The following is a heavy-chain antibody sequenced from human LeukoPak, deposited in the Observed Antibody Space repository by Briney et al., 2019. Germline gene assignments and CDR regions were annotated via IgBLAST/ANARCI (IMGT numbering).Heavy chain of an antibody. Sequence: PGGSLRLSCAASGFTFSSYGMHWVRQAPGKGLEWVSAISGSGGSTYYADSVKGRFTISRDNSKNTLYLQMNSLRAEDTAVYYCARTRKAGLRRESGAFDIWGQGTMVTVSS. CDR1: GFTFSSYG. CDR2: ISGSGGST. D-gene: IGHD5-12*01. V-gene: IGHV3-23*01. J-gene: IGHJ3*02. CDR3: ARTRKAGLRRESGAFDI.